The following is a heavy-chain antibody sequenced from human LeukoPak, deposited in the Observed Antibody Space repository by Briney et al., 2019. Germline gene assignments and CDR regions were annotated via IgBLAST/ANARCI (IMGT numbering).Heavy chain of an antibody. Sequence: SETVSLTCVGYRGSFRGYYWSWIRQPPRKGLEWIGEINHSGSTNYNPSLHSRVTISVDTSKNQFSLKLSFVTAADTAAYYCARGMRIRFLEWLINWFDPWGQGTLVTVSS. V-gene: IGHV4-34*01. J-gene: IGHJ5*02. CDR1: RGSFRGYY. D-gene: IGHD3-3*01. CDR2: INHSGST. CDR3: ARGMRIRFLEWLINWFDP.